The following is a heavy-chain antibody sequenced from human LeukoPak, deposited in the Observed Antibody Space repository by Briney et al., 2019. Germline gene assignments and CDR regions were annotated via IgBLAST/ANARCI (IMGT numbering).Heavy chain of an antibody. CDR1: GFTVSGNY. Sequence: GGSLRLSCAPSGFTVSGNYMSWVRQAPGKGLEWVSLIYSGGGTYYADSVKGRFTISRDNSKNTLYLQMNSLRAEDTAVYYCARGITRTNNWFDPWGQGTLVTVSS. CDR2: IYSGGGT. J-gene: IGHJ5*02. D-gene: IGHD1/OR15-1a*01. CDR3: ARGITRTNNWFDP. V-gene: IGHV3-66*02.